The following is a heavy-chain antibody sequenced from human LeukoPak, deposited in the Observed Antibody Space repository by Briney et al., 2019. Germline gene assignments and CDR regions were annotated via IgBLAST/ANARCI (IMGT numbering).Heavy chain of an antibody. CDR1: GGSISSYY. J-gene: IGHJ4*02. CDR2: IYYSGST. Sequence: SETLSLICTVSGGSISSYYWSWIRQPPGKGLEWIGYIYYSGSTNYNPSLKSRVTISVDTSKNQFSLKLSSVTAADTAVYYCARHSGGRNSPIDYWGQGTLVTVSS. V-gene: IGHV4-59*08. CDR3: ARHSGGRNSPIDY. D-gene: IGHD1-26*01.